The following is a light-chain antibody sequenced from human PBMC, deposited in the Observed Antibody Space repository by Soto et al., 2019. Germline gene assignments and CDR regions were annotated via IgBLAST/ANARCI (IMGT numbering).Light chain of an antibody. J-gene: IGLJ1*01. V-gene: IGLV1-44*01. CDR2: SNS. CDR1: SSNIGGNT. Sequence: QSELTQPPSASGTPGQRVTFSCSGSSSNIGGNTVSWFQHLPRTAPKLLIFSNSQRPSGVPDRFSGAKSGTSASLAISGLQSEDEANYYCATWDDGLSAYVFGTGTKVTVL. CDR3: ATWDDGLSAYV.